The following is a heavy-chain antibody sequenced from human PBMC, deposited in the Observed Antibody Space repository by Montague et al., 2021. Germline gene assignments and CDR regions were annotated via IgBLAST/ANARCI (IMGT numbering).Heavy chain of an antibody. CDR3: ARGSRPHYDFWTGYSPYFDS. J-gene: IGHJ4*02. CDR2: IYHSGRT. V-gene: IGHV4-34*01. Sequence: SETLSLTCAVYGGSFSANYWSWIRQPPGKGLEWIGEIYHSGRTNYNPSFKSRVSMSVDTSKNQFSLKLSSVTAADTAMYFCARGSRPHYDFWTGYSPYFDSWGQGPLVTASS. CDR1: GGSFSANY. D-gene: IGHD3-3*01.